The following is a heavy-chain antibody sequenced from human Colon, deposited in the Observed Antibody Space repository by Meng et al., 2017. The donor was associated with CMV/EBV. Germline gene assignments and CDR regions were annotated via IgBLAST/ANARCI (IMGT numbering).Heavy chain of an antibody. CDR3: ARDPSGSRVPFDY. V-gene: IGHV1-2*02. CDR2: INSNSGAT. J-gene: IGHJ4*02. Sequence: QWRLVQSGAEVKKPGASVKVSCKTSGYTFSDYHIHWVRQASGQGLEWMGWINSNSGATDYAQKFQGRFTMTRDTSITTVYMELSSLRSDDTAVYYCARDPSGSRVPFDYWGQGSLVTVSS. D-gene: IGHD1-26*01. CDR1: GYTFSDYH.